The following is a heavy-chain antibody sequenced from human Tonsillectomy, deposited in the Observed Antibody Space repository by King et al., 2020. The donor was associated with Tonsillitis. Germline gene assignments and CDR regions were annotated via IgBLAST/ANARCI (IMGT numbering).Heavy chain of an antibody. CDR1: GGSISSSSYY. Sequence: VQLQESGPGLVKPSETLSLTCTVSGGSISSSSYYWGWIRQPPGKGLEWIGGIYYSGSTYYNPSLKSRVTISVATSKNQFSLKLSSVTAADTAVYYCARQYNWNYGAFDIWGQGTMVTVSS. CDR2: IYYSGST. V-gene: IGHV4-39*01. D-gene: IGHD1-7*01. J-gene: IGHJ3*02. CDR3: ARQYNWNYGAFDI.